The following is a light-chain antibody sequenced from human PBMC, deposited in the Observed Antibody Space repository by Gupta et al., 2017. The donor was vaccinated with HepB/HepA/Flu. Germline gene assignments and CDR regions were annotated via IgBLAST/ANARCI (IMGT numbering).Light chain of an antibody. V-gene: IGKV3-11*01. J-gene: IGKJ3*01. CDR3: QQRSNWPPT. CDR2: DAS. CDR1: QSVSSY. Sequence: EIVLTQSPATLSLSPGERATLSCRASQSVSSYLAWYQQKPGQAPRLLIYDASSRATGIPARFSGSGSGTDFTLTISSLEPEDFAVYYCQQRSNWPPTFGPETKVDIK.